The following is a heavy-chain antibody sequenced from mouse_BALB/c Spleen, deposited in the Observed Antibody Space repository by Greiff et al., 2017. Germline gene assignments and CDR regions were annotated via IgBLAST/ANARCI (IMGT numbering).Heavy chain of an antibody. Sequence: EVQLVESGGGLVQPKGSLKLSCAASGFTFNTYAMNWVRQAPGKGLEWVARIRSKSNNYATYYADSVKDRFTISRDDSQSMLYLQMNNLKTEDTAMYYCVRQTGTNYYFDYWGQGTTLTVSS. CDR3: VRQTGTNYYFDY. D-gene: IGHD4-1*01. CDR1: GFTFNTYA. CDR2: IRSKSNNYAT. J-gene: IGHJ2*01. V-gene: IGHV10-1*02.